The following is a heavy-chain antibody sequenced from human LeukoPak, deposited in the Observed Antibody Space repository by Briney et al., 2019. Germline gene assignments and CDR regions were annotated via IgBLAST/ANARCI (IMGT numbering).Heavy chain of an antibody. V-gene: IGHV3-33*01. D-gene: IGHD3-10*01. CDR2: IYTDGSTK. CDR1: GFIFSNPG. Sequence: GRSLRLSCAASGFIFSNPGMHWVRQAPGKGLEWVAVIYTDGSTKYYADSVKGRFTISRDNSQNTLHLQMNSLRAEDTAVYYCARNSGGRRYYFTDWGQGTLVTVSS. J-gene: IGHJ4*02. CDR3: ARNSGGRRYYFTD.